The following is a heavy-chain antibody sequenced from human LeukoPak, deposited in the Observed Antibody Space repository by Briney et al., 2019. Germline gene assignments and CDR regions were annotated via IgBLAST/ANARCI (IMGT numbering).Heavy chain of an antibody. CDR3: TRRYCDRNSCFEY. J-gene: IGHJ4*02. V-gene: IGHV3-49*04. D-gene: IGHD2/OR15-2a*01. CDR1: GVTFRDYA. Sequence: GGSLRLSCTASGVTFRDYAISWVRQATGKGLGWVGLIRTKAYGGTTRYAASVRGRFIVSRDDSKRIAYLQMNSLKTEDTAVYHCTRRYCDRNSCFEYWGQGTLVTVSS. CDR2: IRTKAYGGTT.